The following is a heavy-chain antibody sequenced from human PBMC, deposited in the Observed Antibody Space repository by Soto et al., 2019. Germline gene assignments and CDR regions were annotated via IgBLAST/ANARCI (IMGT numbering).Heavy chain of an antibody. J-gene: IGHJ4*01. D-gene: IGHD3-22*01. CDR2: ISGSGGST. CDR1: GFTFSSYA. CDR3: ARVLYYDSSGYSSPFDY. V-gene: IGHV3-23*01. Sequence: GGSLRLSCAASGFTFSSYAMSWVRQAPGKGLEWVSAISGSGGSTYYADSVKGRFTISRDNAKNSLYLQMNSLRAEDTAVYYCARVLYYDSSGYSSPFDYWGQGTLVTVSS.